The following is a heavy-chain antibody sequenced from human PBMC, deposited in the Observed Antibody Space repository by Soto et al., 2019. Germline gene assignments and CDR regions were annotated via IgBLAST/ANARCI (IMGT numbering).Heavy chain of an antibody. D-gene: IGHD6-19*01. Sequence: GGSLRLSCASSGFTFSSYAMSWVRQAPGKGLEWVSAISGSGGSTYYADSVKGRFTISRDNSKNTLYLQMNSLRAEDTAVYYCAKAHARSGWYLGGYFDYWGQGTLVTVSS. CDR1: GFTFSSYA. CDR3: AKAHARSGWYLGGYFDY. V-gene: IGHV3-23*01. CDR2: ISGSGGST. J-gene: IGHJ4*02.